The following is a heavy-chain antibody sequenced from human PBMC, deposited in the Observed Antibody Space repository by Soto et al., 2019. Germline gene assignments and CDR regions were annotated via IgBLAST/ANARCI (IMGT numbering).Heavy chain of an antibody. J-gene: IGHJ4*02. D-gene: IGHD5-18*01. Sequence: PGGSLRLSCAASGFTFSAYWMSWVRQAPGKGPEWVGRIKSKTDGGTVEYAAPVKDRFTISRDDSENTLYLQMNSLKTEDTAVYYCSHGYYQYFESWGQGTLVTVSS. V-gene: IGHV3-15*01. CDR3: SHGYYQYFES. CDR2: IKSKTDGGTV. CDR1: GFTFSAYW.